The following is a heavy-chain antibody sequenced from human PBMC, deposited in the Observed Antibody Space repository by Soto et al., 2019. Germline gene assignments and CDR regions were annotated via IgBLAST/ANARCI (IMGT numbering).Heavy chain of an antibody. Sequence: SETLSLTCTVSGGSISSGGYYWSLIRQPPGKGLEWIGYIYYSGSTYYNPSLKSRVTISVDTSKNQFSLKLSSVTAADTAVYYCASEGGIVGATTVDYWGQGSLVTVSS. J-gene: IGHJ4*02. CDR2: IYYSGST. CDR3: ASEGGIVGATTVDY. D-gene: IGHD1-26*01. CDR1: GGSISSGGYY. V-gene: IGHV4-30-4*01.